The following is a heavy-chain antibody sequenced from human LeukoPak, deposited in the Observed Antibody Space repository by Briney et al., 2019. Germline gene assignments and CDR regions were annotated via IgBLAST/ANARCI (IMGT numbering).Heavy chain of an antibody. CDR1: GFTVSSDY. CDR3: ARDLVVRGVTDYYGMDV. J-gene: IGHJ6*04. Sequence: GGSLRLSCAASGFTVSSDYMSWVRQAPGKGLEWVSTIYSGGNTYYADSVKGRFTISRDNSKNTLYLQVNSLRAEDTAVYYCARDLVVRGVTDYYGMDVWGKGTTVTVSS. D-gene: IGHD3-10*01. V-gene: IGHV3-53*01. CDR2: IYSGGNT.